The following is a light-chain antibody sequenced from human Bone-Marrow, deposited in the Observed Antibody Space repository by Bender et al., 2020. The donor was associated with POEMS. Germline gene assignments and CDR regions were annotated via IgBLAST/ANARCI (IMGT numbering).Light chain of an antibody. Sequence: HSALTQPASVSGSPGQSITISCTGTSSDVGSFNLVSWYQQHPGKAPKLMIYEGSNRPSGVSSRFSASKSGNTASLAISGLQSEDEADYYCAAWEDSLNGWVFGGGTKLTVL. J-gene: IGLJ3*02. CDR1: SSDVGSFNL. CDR2: EGS. V-gene: IGLV2-14*02. CDR3: AAWEDSLNGWV.